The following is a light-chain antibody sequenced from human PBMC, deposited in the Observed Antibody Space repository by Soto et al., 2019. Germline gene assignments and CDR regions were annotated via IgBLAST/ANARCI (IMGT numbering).Light chain of an antibody. J-gene: IGKJ1*01. V-gene: IGKV3-15*01. CDR2: GAS. CDR1: QSVSSS. Sequence: EIVMTQSPATLSVSPGERATLSCRASQSVSSSLALYQQKPGQAPRLLIYGASIRATGIPARFSGSGSGTEFTLTISSLQSEDFAVYYCQQYNNWRTFGQGTKVDIK. CDR3: QQYNNWRT.